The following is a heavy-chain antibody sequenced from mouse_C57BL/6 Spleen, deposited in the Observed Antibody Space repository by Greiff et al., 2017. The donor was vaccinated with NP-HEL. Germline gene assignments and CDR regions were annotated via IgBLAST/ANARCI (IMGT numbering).Heavy chain of an antibody. Sequence: EVKLVESGAELVKPGASVKLSCTASGFNIKDYYMHWVKQRTEQGLEWIGRIDPEDGETKYAPKFQGQATITADTASNTAYLQLSSLTSEDTAVYYCARRGPMVTAGAMDYWGQGTSVTVSS. V-gene: IGHV14-2*01. J-gene: IGHJ4*01. CDR2: IDPEDGET. D-gene: IGHD2-2*01. CDR1: GFNIKDYY. CDR3: ARRGPMVTAGAMDY.